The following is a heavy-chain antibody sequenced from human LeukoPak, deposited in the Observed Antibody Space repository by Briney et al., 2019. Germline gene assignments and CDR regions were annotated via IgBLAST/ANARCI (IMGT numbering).Heavy chain of an antibody. D-gene: IGHD6-19*01. CDR1: GFTFGTYS. J-gene: IGHJ4*02. CDR2: ISSAGSSI. CDR3: SKDHRWLVDY. Sequence: GGSLRLSCAASGFTFGTYSMHWVRQAPGKGLEWVAIISSAGSSINYADSVKGRFSISRDNSRNTLYLQMDSLRTEDTAGYYCSKDHRWLVDYWGRGTLVTVSP. V-gene: IGHV3-30-3*01.